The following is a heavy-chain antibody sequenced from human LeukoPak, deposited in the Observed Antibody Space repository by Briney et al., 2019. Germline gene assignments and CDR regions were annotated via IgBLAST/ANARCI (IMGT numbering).Heavy chain of an antibody. D-gene: IGHD6-6*01. CDR1: GGSFSGYY. J-gene: IGHJ4*02. Sequence: SETLSLTCAVYGGSFSGYYWSWIRQPPGKGLGWIGEINHSGGTNYTPSLKSRVTMSLDTSKNQFSLKLTSVTAADTAVYYCARGSIAARLGNFWGQGTLVTVSS. V-gene: IGHV4-34*01. CDR2: INHSGGT. CDR3: ARGSIAARLGNF.